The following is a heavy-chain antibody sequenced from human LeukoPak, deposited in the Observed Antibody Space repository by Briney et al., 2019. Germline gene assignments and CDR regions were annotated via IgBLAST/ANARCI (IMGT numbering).Heavy chain of an antibody. D-gene: IGHD1-26*01. CDR2: MYYTGRT. CDR3: ARQGGSYIWFDH. CDR1: GGSISSSTYY. J-gene: IGHJ5*02. V-gene: IGHV4-39*01. Sequence: PSETLSLTCTVSGGSISSSTYYWGWLRQPPGKGLEWVGSMYYTGRTYYNPSLKSRVTISVDTSKNQFSLRLRSATAADTAVYYCARQGGSYIWFDHWGQGTLVTVSS.